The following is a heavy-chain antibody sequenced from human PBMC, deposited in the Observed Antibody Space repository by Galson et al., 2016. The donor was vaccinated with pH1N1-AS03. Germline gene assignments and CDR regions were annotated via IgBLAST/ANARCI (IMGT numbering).Heavy chain of an antibody. CDR1: GFSISSNQYS. D-gene: IGHD2-15*01. Sequence: ETLSLTCIVSGFSISSNQYSWGWIRQAPGKGLEWIATVSARGTTYHNPSLDSRLTISLDTSKNHFSLTLTSVTAADTAMYYCARDRRDCSGGSCSQDGWFDPWGQGTLVVVSS. J-gene: IGHJ5*02. V-gene: IGHV4-39*07. CDR3: ARDRRDCSGGSCSQDGWFDP. CDR2: VSARGTT.